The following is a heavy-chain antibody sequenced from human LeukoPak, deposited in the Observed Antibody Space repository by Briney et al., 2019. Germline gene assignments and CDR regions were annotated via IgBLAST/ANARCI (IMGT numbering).Heavy chain of an antibody. V-gene: IGHV1-24*01. CDR2: FDPDDGAT. D-gene: IGHD1-26*01. CDR1: GYTLTELS. CDR3: ATLCVGELRTYVYDAFDI. J-gene: IGHJ3*02. Sequence: ASVKVSCKVSGYTLTELSMHWVRQAPGKGLEWMGGFDPDDGATIYAQKFQGRVTITADTSTDTAYMELSSLRSEDTAVYYCATLCVGELRTYVYDAFDIWGQGTMVTVSS.